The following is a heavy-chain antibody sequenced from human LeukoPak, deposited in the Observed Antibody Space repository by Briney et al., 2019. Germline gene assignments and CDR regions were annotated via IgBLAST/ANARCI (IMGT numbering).Heavy chain of an antibody. CDR1: AYSISSGYY. V-gene: IGHV4-38-2*02. D-gene: IGHD2-15*01. CDR2: INHSGST. Sequence: SETLSLTCTVSAYSISSGYYWSWIRQPPGKGLEWIGEINHSGSTNYNPSLKSRVTISVDTSKNQFSLKLSSVTAADTAVYYCARRDCSGGSCYSSSYYYYYYYMDVWGKGTTVTVSS. CDR3: ARRDCSGGSCYSSSYYYYYYYMDV. J-gene: IGHJ6*03.